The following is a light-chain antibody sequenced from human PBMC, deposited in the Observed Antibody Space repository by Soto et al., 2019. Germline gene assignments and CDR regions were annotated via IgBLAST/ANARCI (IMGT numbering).Light chain of an antibody. CDR2: AAP. CDR1: QSISSY. CDR3: QQSYSTRWT. V-gene: IGKV1-39*01. Sequence: DIQMTQSPSSLSASVGDRVTITCRASQSISSYLNWYQQKPGKAPKLLIHAAPSLQSGVPSRFSGSGSGTDFTLTISSLQPEDFATYYCQQSYSTRWTFGQGTKVDIK. J-gene: IGKJ1*01.